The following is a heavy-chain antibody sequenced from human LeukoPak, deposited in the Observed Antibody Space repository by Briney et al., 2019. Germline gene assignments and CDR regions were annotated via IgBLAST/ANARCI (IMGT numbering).Heavy chain of an antibody. J-gene: IGHJ4*02. CDR1: GYTFSSYA. CDR2: ISYDGSNK. CDR3: ARAEATDY. V-gene: IGHV3-30-3*01. Sequence: SCKASGYTFSSYAMHWVRQAPDKGLEWVAVISYDGSNKYYADSVRGRFTISRDNSKNTLYLQMNSLRAEDTAVYYCARAEATDYWGQGTLVTVSS. D-gene: IGHD5-12*01.